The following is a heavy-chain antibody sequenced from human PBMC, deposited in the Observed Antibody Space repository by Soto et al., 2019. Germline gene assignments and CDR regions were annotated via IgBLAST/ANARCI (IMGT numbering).Heavy chain of an antibody. V-gene: IGHV1-69*06. D-gene: IGHD3-22*01. CDR1: GGTFGSDA. Sequence: GASVKVSCKASGGTFGSDAITWVRRAPGQGLEWVGRIIPIFGTTNYAQNLQGRVTISADKSTLTSYMELHSLTSDDTALYYCARDRTDSGYYTNWLDPWGQGTQVTVS. J-gene: IGHJ5*02. CDR2: IIPIFGTT. CDR3: ARDRTDSGYYTNWLDP.